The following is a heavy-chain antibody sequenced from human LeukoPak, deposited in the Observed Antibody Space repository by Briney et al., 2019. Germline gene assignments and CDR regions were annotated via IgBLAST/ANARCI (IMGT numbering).Heavy chain of an antibody. V-gene: IGHV3-30*07. D-gene: IGHD3-22*01. J-gene: IGHJ4*02. Sequence: GRSLRLSCAASGFTFSSYAMHWVRQAPGKGLEWVAVISYDGSNKYYADSVKGRFTISRDNSKNTLYLQMNSLRAEDTAVYFCAKRGVVIRVILVGFHKQAYYFESWGQGVLVTVSS. CDR1: GFTFSSYA. CDR3: AKRGVVIRVILVGFHKQAYYFES. CDR2: ISYDGSNK.